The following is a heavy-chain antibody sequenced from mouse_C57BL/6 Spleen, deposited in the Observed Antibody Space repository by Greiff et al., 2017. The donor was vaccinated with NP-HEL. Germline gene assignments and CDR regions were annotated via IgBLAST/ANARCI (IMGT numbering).Heavy chain of an antibody. Sequence: EVKLVESGAELVRPGASVKLSCTASGFNIRDDYMHWVKQRPEQGLEWIGWIDPENGDTEYASKFQGKATITADTSSNTAYLQLSSLTSEDTAVYYCTAYYSNYFYAMDYWGQGTSVTVSS. CDR2: IDPENGDT. D-gene: IGHD2-5*01. CDR1: GFNIRDDY. V-gene: IGHV14-4*01. CDR3: TAYYSNYFYAMDY. J-gene: IGHJ4*01.